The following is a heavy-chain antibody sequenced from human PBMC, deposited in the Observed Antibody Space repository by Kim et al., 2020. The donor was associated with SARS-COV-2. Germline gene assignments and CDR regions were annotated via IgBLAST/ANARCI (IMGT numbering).Heavy chain of an antibody. CDR1: GGSISSSNW. V-gene: IGHV4-4*02. CDR3: ARARFITIFGVVITGAFDY. J-gene: IGHJ4*02. CDR2: IYHSGST. Sequence: SETLSLTCAVSGGSISSSNWWSWVRQPPGKVLEWIGEIYHSGSTNYNPSLKSRVTISVDKSKNQFSLQLSSVTAADTAVYYCARARFITIFGVVITGAFDYWGQGTLVTVSS. D-gene: IGHD3-3*01.